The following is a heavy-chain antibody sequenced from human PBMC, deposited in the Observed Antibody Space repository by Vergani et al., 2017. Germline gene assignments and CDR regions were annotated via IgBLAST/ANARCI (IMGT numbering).Heavy chain of an antibody. Sequence: EVQLLESGGRLVQPGGSLRLSCVASGFAFSRYAMSWVRQAPGKGLEWVSGLTASGSGISYADSVRGRFTISRDNSKNTLFLQMDSLRAEDTAVYYCAPNPLLAVAGSWGQGTLVTVSS. V-gene: IGHV3-23*01. CDR3: APNPLLAVAGS. CDR1: GFAFSRYA. D-gene: IGHD6-19*01. J-gene: IGHJ4*02. CDR2: LTASGSGI.